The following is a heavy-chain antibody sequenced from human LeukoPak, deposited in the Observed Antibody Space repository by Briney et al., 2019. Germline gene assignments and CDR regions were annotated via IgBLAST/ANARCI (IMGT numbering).Heavy chain of an antibody. V-gene: IGHV1-2*02. CDR3: ARGPFYYDSSGYYYGDY. J-gene: IGHJ4*02. CDR2: INPNSGGT. D-gene: IGHD3-22*01. Sequence: ASVKVSCKASGYTFTGYYIHWVRQAPGQGLEWMGWINPNSGGTNYAQKFQGRVTMTRDTSISTAYMELSRLRSDDTAVYYCARGPFYYDSSGYYYGDYWGQGTLVTVSS. CDR1: GYTFTGYY.